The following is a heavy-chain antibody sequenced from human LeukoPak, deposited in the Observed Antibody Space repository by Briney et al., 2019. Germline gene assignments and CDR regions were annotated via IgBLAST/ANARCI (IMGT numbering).Heavy chain of an antibody. CDR2: IYPGDSDT. CDR1: GYRFTSCW. CDR3: ARQTEYSSDGLLDY. Sequence: GESLKISCKGSGYRFTSCWIGWVRQMPGKGLEWMGIIYPGDSDTRYSPSFQGQVTISADKSISTAYLQWSSLKASDTAMYYCARQTEYSSDGLLDYWGQGTLVTVSS. J-gene: IGHJ4*02. D-gene: IGHD6-19*01. V-gene: IGHV5-51*01.